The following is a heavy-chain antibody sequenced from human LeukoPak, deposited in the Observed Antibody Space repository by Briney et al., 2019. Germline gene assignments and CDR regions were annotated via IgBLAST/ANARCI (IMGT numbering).Heavy chain of an antibody. V-gene: IGHV3-21*01. CDR3: ARNDYSTSSGYDY. J-gene: IGHJ4*02. D-gene: IGHD6-6*01. CDR1: GFTFSTYS. Sequence: PGGSLRLSCAASGFTFSTYSMNWVRQAPGKGLEWVSSISRGSDHIFYADSVKGRSTISRDNAKNSLYLQVDSLRAEDTAVFFCARNDYSTSSGYDYWGQGTLVTVSS. CDR2: ISRGSDHI.